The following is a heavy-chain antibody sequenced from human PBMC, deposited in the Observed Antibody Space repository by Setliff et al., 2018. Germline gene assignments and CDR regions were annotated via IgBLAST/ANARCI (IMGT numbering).Heavy chain of an antibody. CDR1: GFTFSSYG. Sequence: GGSLRLSCTASGFTFSSYGMNWVRQAPGKGLEWVSCISGSSSYIYYADSVKGRFTISRDNAKNSLYLQMNSLRAEDTAVYYCARESVAATYNWFDPWGQG. J-gene: IGHJ5*02. V-gene: IGHV3-21*01. CDR2: ISGSSSYI. D-gene: IGHD2-15*01. CDR3: ARESVAATYNWFDP.